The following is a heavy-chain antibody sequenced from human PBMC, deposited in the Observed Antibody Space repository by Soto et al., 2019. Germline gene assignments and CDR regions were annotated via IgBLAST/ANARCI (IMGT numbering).Heavy chain of an antibody. V-gene: IGHV1-18*01. CDR1: GYTFTSYG. CDR3: ASGYCSGGSCDLTYYYGMDV. D-gene: IGHD2-15*01. J-gene: IGHJ6*02. Sequence: QVQLVQSGAEVKKPGASVKVSCKASGYTFTSYGISWVRQAPGQGLEWMGWISANNGNTNYAQKLQGRVTMTTDTSTSTAYMELRSLRSDDTAVYYCASGYCSGGSCDLTYYYGMDVWGQGTTVTVSS. CDR2: ISANNGNT.